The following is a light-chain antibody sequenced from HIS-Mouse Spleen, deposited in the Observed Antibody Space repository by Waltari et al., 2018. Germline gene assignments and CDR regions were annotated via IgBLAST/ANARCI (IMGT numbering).Light chain of an antibody. CDR1: QDISSY. Sequence: DIQLTQSPSFLSASGGDRVTTTCRASQDISSYFAWYQQKPGKAPKLLIYAASTLQSGVPSRFSGSGSGTEFTLTISSLQPEDFATYYCQQLNSYPPTFGQGTKVEIK. CDR3: QQLNSYPPT. V-gene: IGKV1-9*01. CDR2: AAS. J-gene: IGKJ1*01.